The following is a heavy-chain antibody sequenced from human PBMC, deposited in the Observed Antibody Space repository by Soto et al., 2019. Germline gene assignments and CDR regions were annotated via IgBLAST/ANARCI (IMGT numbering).Heavy chain of an antibody. V-gene: IGHV4-4*02. J-gene: IGHJ4*02. D-gene: IGHD3-10*01. CDR2: IYHSGST. Sequence: SETLSLTCAVSGGSISRSNWWSWVRQPPGKGLEWIGKIYHSGSTNYNPSLKSRVTISVDKSKNQFSLKLSSVTAADTAVYYCARVYMVRGTIIRYFDYWGQGTLVTVSS. CDR3: ARVYMVRGTIIRYFDY. CDR1: GGSISRSNW.